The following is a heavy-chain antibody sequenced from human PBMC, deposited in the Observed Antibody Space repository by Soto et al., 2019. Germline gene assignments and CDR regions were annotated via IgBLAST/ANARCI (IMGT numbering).Heavy chain of an antibody. Sequence: GGSLRLSCAASGFTFSSYAMSWVRQAPGKGLEWVSAISGSGGSTYYADSVKGRFTISRDNSKNTLYLQMNSLRAEDTAVYYCAKFHGDYLMYYGMDVWGQGTTVTVSS. D-gene: IGHD4-17*01. CDR3: AKFHGDYLMYYGMDV. CDR2: ISGSGGST. V-gene: IGHV3-23*01. CDR1: GFTFSSYA. J-gene: IGHJ6*02.